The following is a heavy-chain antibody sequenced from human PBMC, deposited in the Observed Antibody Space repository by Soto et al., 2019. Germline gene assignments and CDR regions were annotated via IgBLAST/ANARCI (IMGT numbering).Heavy chain of an antibody. CDR3: ARALVLGGGALSQ. D-gene: IGHD1-26*01. CDR2: ISDSGSLT. CDR1: GFTFSAYY. J-gene: IGHJ4*02. Sequence: QVQLVESGGGLVKPEGSLRLSCAASGFTFSAYYMSWIRQAPGKGLEWVSYISDSGSLTHYGDSVKGRFTISRDNAKASLYLQMDSLRAEDTAINYCARALVLGGGALSQWGQRTLVTVSS. V-gene: IGHV3-11*01.